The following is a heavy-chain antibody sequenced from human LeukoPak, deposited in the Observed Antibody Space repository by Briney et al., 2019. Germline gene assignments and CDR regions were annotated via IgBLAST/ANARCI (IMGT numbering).Heavy chain of an antibody. J-gene: IGHJ3*02. CDR2: ISYDETYE. V-gene: IGHV3-30*04. Sequence: GKSLRLSCAASGFTFSSYAMHWVRQAPGKGLEWVALISYDETYEYYADSVKGRFTLSRDISKNTLSLQMNSLRAEDTAVYYCASRDGYNYYAFDIWGQGTMVTVSS. D-gene: IGHD5-24*01. CDR3: ASRDGYNYYAFDI. CDR1: GFTFSSYA.